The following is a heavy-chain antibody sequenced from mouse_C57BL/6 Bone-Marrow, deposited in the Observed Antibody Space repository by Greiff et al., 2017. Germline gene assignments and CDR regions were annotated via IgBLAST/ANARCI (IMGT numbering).Heavy chain of an antibody. CDR3: ARARLRYWYFDV. Sequence: VQLQQSGGGLVKPGGSLKLSCAASGFTFSSYAMSWVRQTPEKRLEWVATISDGGSYTYYPDNVKGRFTISRDNAKNNLYLQMSHLKSEDSAMYYCARARLRYWYFDVWGTGTTVTVSS. CDR2: ISDGGSYT. D-gene: IGHD2-4*01. V-gene: IGHV5-4*01. CDR1: GFTFSSYA. J-gene: IGHJ1*03.